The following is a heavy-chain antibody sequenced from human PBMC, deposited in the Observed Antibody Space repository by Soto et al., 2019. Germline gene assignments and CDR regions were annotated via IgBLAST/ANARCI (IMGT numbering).Heavy chain of an antibody. CDR1: GFTFGSSA. J-gene: IGHJ4*02. CDR3: AADAIGVAGDFDH. CDR2: IVVASGYS. V-gene: IGHV1-58*01. D-gene: IGHD6-19*01. Sequence: LVQSGPDVKKPGTSVKVSCKTSGFTFGSSAVQWVRQVRGQRLEWIGWIVVASGYSNVAQKFQDRVSLTRDLSTNTAFMELSSLTSEGSAMYYCAADAIGVAGDFDHWGQGTLVSVSS.